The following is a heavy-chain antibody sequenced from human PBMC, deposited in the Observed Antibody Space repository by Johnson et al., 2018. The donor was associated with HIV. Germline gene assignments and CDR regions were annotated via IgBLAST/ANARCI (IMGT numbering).Heavy chain of an antibody. V-gene: IGHV3-7*05. J-gene: IGHJ3*02. CDR3: ARGSLSGWFPPDALDI. Sequence: VQLVESGGGLVQPGGSLRLSCEASGFTFSSYWMSWVRQAPGKGLEWVANIKQDGAEIFYVDSVKGRFTISRDNAKNSLSLQMISLRAEDTAIYYCARGSLSGWFPPDALDIWGQGKMVTVSS. D-gene: IGHD6-19*01. CDR1: GFTFSSYW. CDR2: IKQDGAEI.